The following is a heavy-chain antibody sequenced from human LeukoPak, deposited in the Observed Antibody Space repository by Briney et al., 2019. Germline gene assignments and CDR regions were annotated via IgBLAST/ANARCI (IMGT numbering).Heavy chain of an antibody. CDR1: GYSFTSYW. J-gene: IGHJ3*02. CDR2: IVPSDSYT. V-gene: IGHV5-10-1*01. CDR3: ASRYCSSTSCYVFAFDI. Sequence: GESLRISCKGSGYSFTSYWISWVRRMPGKGLEWMGRIVPSDSYTNYSPSFQGHVTISADKSISTAYLQWSSLKASDTAMYYCASRYCSSTSCYVFAFDIWGQGTMVTVSS. D-gene: IGHD2-2*01.